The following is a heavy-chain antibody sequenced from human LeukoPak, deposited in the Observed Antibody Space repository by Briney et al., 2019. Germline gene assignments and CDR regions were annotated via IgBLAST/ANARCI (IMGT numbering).Heavy chain of an antibody. CDR3: AKSPSIYGSGSSRGYYYGMDV. CDR2: ISGSGGST. D-gene: IGHD3-10*01. J-gene: IGHJ6*04. CDR1: GFTFSSYA. Sequence: PGGSLRLSCAASGFTFSSYAMSWVRQAPGKGLEWVPAISGSGGSTYYADSVKGRFTISRDNSKNTLYLQMNSLRAEDTAVYYCAKSPSIYGSGSSRGYYYGMDVWGKGTTVTVSS. V-gene: IGHV3-23*01.